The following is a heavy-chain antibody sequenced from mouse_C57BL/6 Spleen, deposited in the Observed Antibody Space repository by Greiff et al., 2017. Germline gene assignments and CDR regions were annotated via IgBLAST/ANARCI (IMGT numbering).Heavy chain of an antibody. V-gene: IGHV5-4*01. CDR2: ISDGGSYT. CDR3: ARERTTAMDY. J-gene: IGHJ4*01. CDR1: GFTFSSYA. Sequence: VQRVESGGGLVKPGGSLKLSCAASGFTFSSYAMSWVRQTPEKRLEWVATISDGGSYTYYPDNVKGRFTISRDNAKNNLYLQMSHLKSEDTAMYYCARERTTAMDYWGQGTSVTVSS. D-gene: IGHD1-2*01.